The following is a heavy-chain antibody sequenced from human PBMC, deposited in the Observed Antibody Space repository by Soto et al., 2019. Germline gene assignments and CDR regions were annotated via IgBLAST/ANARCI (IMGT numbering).Heavy chain of an antibody. CDR3: ARVGAYAYDI. CDR2: ITSNGGST. V-gene: IGHV3-64*01. Sequence: EVQLVESGGGLVQPGGSLRLSCVASGFTCSNYAMHWVRQAPGKGLEYVSAITSNGGSTYYANSVKGRFTISRDNSKNTLYVQMCSLRAEDMAVYYCARVGAYAYDIWGQGTMVTVSS. CDR1: GFTCSNYA. J-gene: IGHJ3*02.